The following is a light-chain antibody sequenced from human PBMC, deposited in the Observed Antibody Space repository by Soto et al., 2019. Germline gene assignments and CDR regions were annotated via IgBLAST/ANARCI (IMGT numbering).Light chain of an antibody. V-gene: IGLV2-14*01. Sequence: QSVLNQPASVSGSPGQSITISCTGTSSDAGGYNYVSWYQQHPGKAPKLMIYDVSNRPSGVSNRFSGSKSGNTASLTISGLQAEDEADYYCSSYTSSRDYVFGTGTKVTVL. CDR3: SSYTSSRDYV. CDR1: SSDAGGYNY. J-gene: IGLJ1*01. CDR2: DVS.